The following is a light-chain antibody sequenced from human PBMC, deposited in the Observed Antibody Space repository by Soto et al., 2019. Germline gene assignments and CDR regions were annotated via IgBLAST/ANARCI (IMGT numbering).Light chain of an antibody. CDR2: GAS. V-gene: IGKV3-20*01. J-gene: IGKJ5*01. CDR1: QSVSSSY. CDR3: QQDGSSPPFT. Sequence: EIVLTQSPGTLSLSPGERATLSCRASQSVSSSYLAWYQQKPGQAPRLLNYGASSRATRIPDRFSGSGSGTDFTLTIIRLEPEDFAVYYCQQDGSSPPFTFGQGTRLEIK.